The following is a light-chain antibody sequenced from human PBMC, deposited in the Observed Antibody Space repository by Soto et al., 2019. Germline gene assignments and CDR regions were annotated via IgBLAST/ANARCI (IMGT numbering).Light chain of an antibody. CDR3: SSYRNSNTVL. CDR1: SSDVGVYNY. V-gene: IGLV2-14*01. CDR2: EVS. J-gene: IGLJ2*01. Sequence: QSALTQPASVSGSPGQSITLSCTGTSSDVGVYNYVSWYQQQPGKAPKLMIYEVSNRPSGVSNRFSGSNSGNTASLSISGLQAEEEADYYCSSYRNSNTVLVGEGTKLTV.